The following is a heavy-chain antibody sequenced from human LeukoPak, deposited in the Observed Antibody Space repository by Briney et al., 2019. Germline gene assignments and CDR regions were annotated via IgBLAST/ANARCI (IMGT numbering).Heavy chain of an antibody. CDR3: ARDSAARNDYYYYYYMDV. Sequence: GGSLRLSCAASGFTFDDYSMNWVRQAPGKGLEWVSFISSSSSYIYYADSVKGRFTISRDNAKNSLYLQMNSLRAEDTAVYYCARDSAARNDYYYYYYMDVWGKGTTVTVSS. D-gene: IGHD6-6*01. CDR1: GFTFDDYS. CDR2: ISSSSSYI. J-gene: IGHJ6*03. V-gene: IGHV3-21*01.